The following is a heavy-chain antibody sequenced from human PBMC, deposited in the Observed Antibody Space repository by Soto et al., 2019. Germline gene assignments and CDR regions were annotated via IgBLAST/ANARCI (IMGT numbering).Heavy chain of an antibody. J-gene: IGHJ3*02. D-gene: IGHD3-22*01. Sequence: EVQLVESGGGLVQPGGSLRLSCAASGFTVSSNYMSWVRQAPGTGLEWCSVIYSGARAYYADSVKGRFTISRDNSKNTLYLQMNSLRADDTAVYYGASYDDSSGYSRRDAFAIWGQGTMVTVSS. V-gene: IGHV3-66*01. CDR3: ASYDDSSGYSRRDAFAI. CDR2: IYSGARA. CDR1: GFTVSSNY.